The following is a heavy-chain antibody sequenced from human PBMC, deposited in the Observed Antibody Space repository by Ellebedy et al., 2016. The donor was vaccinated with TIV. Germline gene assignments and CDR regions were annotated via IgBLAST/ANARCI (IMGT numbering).Heavy chain of an antibody. D-gene: IGHD1-1*01. Sequence: GESLKISCAASEFTVGSNYMSWVRQAPGRGLEWVSVISTGISTHYADSVKGRFTVSRDDSKNTLHLQMHSLRAEDTAVYYCATESFNDVDRKIGGVFNIWGQGTMVTVSS. CDR3: ATESFNDVDRKIGGVFNI. V-gene: IGHV3-66*01. CDR2: ISTGIST. CDR1: EFTVGSNY. J-gene: IGHJ3*02.